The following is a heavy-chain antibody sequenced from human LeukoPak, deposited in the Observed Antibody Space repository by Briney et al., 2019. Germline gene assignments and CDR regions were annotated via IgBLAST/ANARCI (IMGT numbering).Heavy chain of an antibody. Sequence: GGSLRLSCAACGFTFSSYSMNWVRQAPGKGLEWVSSISSSSSYIYYADSVKGRFTISRDNAKNSLYLQMNSLRAEDTAVYYCARAPPLRFLEWLLNYWGQGTLVTVSS. J-gene: IGHJ4*02. CDR2: ISSSSSYI. CDR3: ARAPPLRFLEWLLNY. V-gene: IGHV3-21*01. D-gene: IGHD3-3*01. CDR1: GFTFSSYS.